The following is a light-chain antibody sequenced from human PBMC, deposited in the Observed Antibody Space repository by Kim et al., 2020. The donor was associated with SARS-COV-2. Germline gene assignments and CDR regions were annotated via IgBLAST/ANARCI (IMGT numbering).Light chain of an antibody. V-gene: IGKV3-20*01. CDR3: QQYGTSPRT. CDR1: QSVTGSY. Sequence: LSPGDRATLSCRASQSVTGSYLAWYQQKPGQAPRLLIYGASNRATGIPDRFSGSGSGTDFTLTIRRLEPEDFAVYYCQQYGTSPRTFGQGTKVEI. CDR2: GAS. J-gene: IGKJ1*01.